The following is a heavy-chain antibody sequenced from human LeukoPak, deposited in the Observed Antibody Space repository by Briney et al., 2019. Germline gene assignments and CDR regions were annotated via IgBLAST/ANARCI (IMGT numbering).Heavy chain of an antibody. D-gene: IGHD1-26*01. Sequence: SETLSLTCTVSGGSINSYYWSWIRQPPGKGLGWIAYIYYSGSTDYNPSLKSRVTISLDTSKNQFSLKLSSVTAADTAVYYCARHDPIVGTPDAFDIWGQGTMVTVSS. CDR1: GGSINSYY. V-gene: IGHV4-59*08. CDR2: IYYSGST. CDR3: ARHDPIVGTPDAFDI. J-gene: IGHJ3*02.